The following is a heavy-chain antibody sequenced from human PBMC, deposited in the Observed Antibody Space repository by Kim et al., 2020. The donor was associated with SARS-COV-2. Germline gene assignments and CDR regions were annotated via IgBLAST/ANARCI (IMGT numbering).Heavy chain of an antibody. CDR2: IYYSGST. Sequence: SETLSLTCTVSGGSISSSSYYWGWIRQPPGKGLEWIGSIYYSGSTYYNPSLKSRVTISVDTSKNQFSLKLSSVTAADTAVYYCARDLGEEWCMLCSWFDP. CDR1: GGSISSSSYY. J-gene: IGHJ5*02. D-gene: IGHD2-8*01. CDR3: ARDLGEEWCMLCSWFDP. V-gene: IGHV4-39*07.